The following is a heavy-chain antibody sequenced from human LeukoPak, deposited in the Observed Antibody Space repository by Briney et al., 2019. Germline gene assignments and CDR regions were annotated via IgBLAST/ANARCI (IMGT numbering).Heavy chain of an antibody. CDR2: ISSSSSTI. CDR3: AKQGERWDFDY. Sequence: GGSLRLSCAASGFTFSSYSMNWVRQAPGKGLEWVSYISSSSSTIYYADSVKGRFTISRDNSKNTLYLQMNSLRAEDTAVYYCAKQGERWDFDYWGQGTLVTVSS. D-gene: IGHD1-26*01. CDR1: GFTFSSYS. J-gene: IGHJ4*02. V-gene: IGHV3-48*01.